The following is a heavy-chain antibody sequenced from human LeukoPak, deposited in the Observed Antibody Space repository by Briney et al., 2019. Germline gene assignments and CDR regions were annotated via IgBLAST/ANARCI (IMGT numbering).Heavy chain of an antibody. V-gene: IGHV4-34*01. CDR3: AGAGRGLLGPLDY. J-gene: IGHJ4*02. Sequence: SETLSLTCAVYDGSFSGYYWSWIRQPPGKGLEWIGGINHSGSANYNASLKSRVTISVDTAKNQFSLKLRSVTAADTAFYFCAGAGRGLLGPLDYWGQGPLSPVS. CDR1: DGSFSGYY. CDR2: INHSGSA. D-gene: IGHD2-8*02.